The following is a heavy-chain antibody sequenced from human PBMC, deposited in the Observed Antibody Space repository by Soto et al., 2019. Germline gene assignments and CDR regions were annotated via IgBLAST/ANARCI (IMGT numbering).Heavy chain of an antibody. V-gene: IGHV3-21*01. CDR1: GFTFSSYS. CDR3: ARGKTYFDY. J-gene: IGHJ4*02. CDR2: ISSSSSYI. Sequence: EVQLVESGGGLVKPGGSLRLSCAASGFTFSSYSMNWVRQAPGKGLEWVSSISSSSSYIYYADSVKGRFTISRDNAKNSLYLQMTILRAEDTAVYYCARGKTYFDYWGQGTLVTVSS.